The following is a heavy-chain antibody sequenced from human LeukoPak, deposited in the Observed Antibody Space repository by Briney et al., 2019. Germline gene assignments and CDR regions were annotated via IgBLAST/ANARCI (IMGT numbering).Heavy chain of an antibody. CDR1: GGSISSYY. Sequence: PSETLSLTCTVSGGSISSYYWSWIRQPPGKGLEWIGYIYYSGSTNYNPSLKSRVTISVDTSKNQFSLKLSSVTAADTAVYYCARETLGYSYGYGKSWFDPWGQGTLVTVSS. D-gene: IGHD5-18*01. V-gene: IGHV4-59*01. CDR2: IYYSGST. J-gene: IGHJ5*02. CDR3: ARETLGYSYGYGKSWFDP.